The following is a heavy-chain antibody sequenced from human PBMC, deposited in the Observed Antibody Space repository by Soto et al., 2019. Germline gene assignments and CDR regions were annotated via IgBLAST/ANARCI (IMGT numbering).Heavy chain of an antibody. D-gene: IGHD3-9*01. V-gene: IGHV4-59*01. CDR3: ARALILTGYYIHDAFDI. CDR1: GGSISSYY. J-gene: IGHJ3*02. CDR2: IYYSGST. Sequence: PSETLSLTCTGSGGSISSYYWSWIRQPPGKGLEWIGYIYYSGSTNYNPSLKSRVTISVDTSKNQFSLKLSSVTAADTAAYYCARALILTGYYIHDAFDIWGQGTMVTVSS.